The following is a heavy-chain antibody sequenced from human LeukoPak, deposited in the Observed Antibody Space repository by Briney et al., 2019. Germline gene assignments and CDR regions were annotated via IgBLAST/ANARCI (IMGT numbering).Heavy chain of an antibody. CDR3: ARWAAADPPYYFDY. J-gene: IGHJ4*02. Sequence: PSETLSLTCTVSGGPIYSYYWTWIRQPPGKGLEWIGYIYNSRSTNYTPSLKSRVTISVDTSKNQFSLKLTSVTAADTAVYFCARWAAADPPYYFDYWGPGTLVTVSS. V-gene: IGHV4-59*01. CDR2: IYNSRST. CDR1: GGPIYSYY. D-gene: IGHD6-13*01.